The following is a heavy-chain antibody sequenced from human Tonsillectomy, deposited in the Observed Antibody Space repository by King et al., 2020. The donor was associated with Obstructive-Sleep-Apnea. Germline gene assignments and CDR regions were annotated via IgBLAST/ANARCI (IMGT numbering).Heavy chain of an antibody. Sequence: QLQESGPGLVKPSETLSLTCTVSGGSISSSTYYWGWIRQPPGKGLEWIASIYYSGRTYYNPSLKSRVTMSVDTSKNQFSLKLSSVTAADTAVYYCARDPGIAVAGTLFFDYWGQGTLVTVSS. J-gene: IGHJ4*02. CDR2: IYYSGRT. V-gene: IGHV4-39*07. CDR3: ARDPGIAVAGTLFFDY. D-gene: IGHD6-19*01. CDR1: GGSISSSTYY.